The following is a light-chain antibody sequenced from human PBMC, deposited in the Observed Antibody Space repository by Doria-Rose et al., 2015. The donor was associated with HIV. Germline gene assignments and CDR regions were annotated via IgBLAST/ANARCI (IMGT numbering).Light chain of an antibody. CDR1: QGIGSD. Sequence: TQSPATLTVSPGERATLSCRASQGIGSDLAWYQQKPGQAPRLLIYRASIRATGIPPRFTGGGSGTEFTLTISSLQSEDFAVYFCQQYSQWPPYTFGQGTKLEVK. J-gene: IGKJ2*01. CDR2: RAS. CDR3: QQYSQWPPYT. V-gene: IGKV3-15*01.